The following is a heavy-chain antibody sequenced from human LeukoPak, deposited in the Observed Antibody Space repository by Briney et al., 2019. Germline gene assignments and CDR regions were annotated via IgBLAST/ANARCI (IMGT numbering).Heavy chain of an antibody. Sequence: GGSLRLSCAASGFTFSTYWMLWVRQAPGKGLERVANIKGDGSEKHYVDSVKGRFTISRDNAKNSLYLQMNSLRAEDTALYYCARGMTWSAYWGQGTLVTVAS. CDR1: GFTFSTYW. CDR2: IKGDGSEK. D-gene: IGHD2-21*02. J-gene: IGHJ4*02. CDR3: ARGMTWSAY. V-gene: IGHV3-7*04.